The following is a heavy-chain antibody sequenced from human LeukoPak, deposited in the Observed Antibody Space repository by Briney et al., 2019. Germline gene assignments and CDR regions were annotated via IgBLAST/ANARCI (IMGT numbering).Heavy chain of an antibody. CDR2: ISWNSGSI. CDR3: ARSVEMATRIDY. V-gene: IGHV3-9*03. CDR1: GFTFDDYA. D-gene: IGHD5-24*01. J-gene: IGHJ4*02. Sequence: GRSLRLSCAASGFTFDDYAMHWVRQAPGKGLEWVSGISWNSGSIGYADSVKGPFTISRDNAKNSLYLQMNSLRAEDMALYYCARSVEMATRIDYWGQGTLVTVSS.